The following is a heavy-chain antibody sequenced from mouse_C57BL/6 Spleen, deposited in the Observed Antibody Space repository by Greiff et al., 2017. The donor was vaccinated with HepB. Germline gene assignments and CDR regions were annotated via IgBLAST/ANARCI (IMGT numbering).Heavy chain of an antibody. CDR1: GFTFTDYY. Sequence: EVKLMESGPVLVKPGASVKMSCKASGFTFTDYYMNWVKQSHGKSLEWIGVINPYNGGTSYNQKFKGKATLTVDKSSSTAYMELNSLTSEDSAVYYCARHYGSPYAMDYWGQGTSVTVSS. J-gene: IGHJ4*01. V-gene: IGHV1-19*01. D-gene: IGHD1-1*01. CDR3: ARHYGSPYAMDY. CDR2: INPYNGGT.